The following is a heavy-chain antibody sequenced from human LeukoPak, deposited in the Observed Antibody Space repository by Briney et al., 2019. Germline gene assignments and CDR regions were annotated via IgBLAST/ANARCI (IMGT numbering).Heavy chain of an antibody. CDR3: ARAGDYDILTGYHGAYFDY. CDR2: ISYDGSNK. CDR1: GFTFSSYA. D-gene: IGHD3-9*01. Sequence: GGSLRLSCAASGFTFSSYAMHWVRQAPSKGLEWVAVISYDGSNKYYADSVKGRFTISRDNSKNTLYLQMNSLRAEDTAVYYCARAGDYDILTGYHGAYFDYWGQGTLVTVSS. V-gene: IGHV3-30-3*01. J-gene: IGHJ4*02.